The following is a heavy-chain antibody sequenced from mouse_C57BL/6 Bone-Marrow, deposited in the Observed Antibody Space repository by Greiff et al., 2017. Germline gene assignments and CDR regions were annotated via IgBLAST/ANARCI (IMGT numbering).Heavy chain of an antibody. Sequence: VQLQQSGAELVRPGASVKLSCTASGFNIKDYYMHWVKQRPEQGLEWIGRIDPEDGDTEYAPKFPGKATMTADTSSNTAYLQLSSPTSEDTAVXYCTTPVYDGYSHWYFDVWGTGTTVTVSS. CDR2: IDPEDGDT. CDR3: TTPVYDGYSHWYFDV. D-gene: IGHD2-3*01. V-gene: IGHV14-1*01. J-gene: IGHJ1*03. CDR1: GFNIKDYY.